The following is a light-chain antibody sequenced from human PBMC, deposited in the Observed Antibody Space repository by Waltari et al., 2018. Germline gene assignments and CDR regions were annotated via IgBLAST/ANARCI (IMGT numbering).Light chain of an antibody. Sequence: QSAPSQPASVSGSPGQSITISCTGSSSDVGGYNYVSWYQQHPGKAPKLLIYEVSNRPLGVSNRFSGSKSGNTASLTISGLQAEDEADYYCSSYTSSSTVVFGGGTKVTVL. CDR1: SSDVGGYNY. J-gene: IGLJ2*01. V-gene: IGLV2-14*01. CDR2: EVS. CDR3: SSYTSSSTVV.